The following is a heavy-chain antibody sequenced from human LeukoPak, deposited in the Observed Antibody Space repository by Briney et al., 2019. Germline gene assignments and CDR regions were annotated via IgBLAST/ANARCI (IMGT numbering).Heavy chain of an antibody. V-gene: IGHV1-18*01. D-gene: IGHD3-9*01. CDR2: ISAYNGNT. CDR1: GYTFTSYG. J-gene: IGHJ4*02. CDR3: ARIPFPYYDILTGYSLPYYFDY. Sequence: GASVKVSCKASGYTFTSYGISWVRQAPGQGLEWMGWISAYNGNTNYAQKLQGRVTMTTDTSTSTACMELRSLRSDDTAVYYCARIPFPYYDILTGYSLPYYFDYWGQGTLVTVSS.